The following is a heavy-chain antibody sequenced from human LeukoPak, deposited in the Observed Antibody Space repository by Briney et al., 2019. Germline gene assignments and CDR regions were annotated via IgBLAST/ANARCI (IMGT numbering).Heavy chain of an antibody. CDR2: INHSGST. CDR1: GGSFSGYY. CDR3: ALGSAGVPDGRNNWFDP. J-gene: IGHJ5*02. V-gene: IGHV4-34*01. D-gene: IGHD2-2*01. Sequence: SETLSLTCAVYGGSFSGYYWSWIRQPPGKGLEWIGEINHSGSTNYNPSLKSRVTISVDTSKNQFSLKLSSVTAADTAVYYCALGSAGVPDGRNNWFDPWGQGTLVTVSS.